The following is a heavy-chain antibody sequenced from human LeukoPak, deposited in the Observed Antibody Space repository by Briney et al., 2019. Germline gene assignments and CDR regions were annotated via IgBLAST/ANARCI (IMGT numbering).Heavy chain of an antibody. D-gene: IGHD7-27*01. Sequence: GASVKVSCSASGYTFTGYYMHWVRQAPGQGLEWMGWINPNSGGTNYAQKFQGRVTMTRDTSISTAYMELSRLRSDDTAVYYCARARLSWGNRYYFDYWGQGTLVTVSS. CDR3: ARARLSWGNRYYFDY. CDR1: GYTFTGYY. J-gene: IGHJ4*02. CDR2: INPNSGGT. V-gene: IGHV1-2*02.